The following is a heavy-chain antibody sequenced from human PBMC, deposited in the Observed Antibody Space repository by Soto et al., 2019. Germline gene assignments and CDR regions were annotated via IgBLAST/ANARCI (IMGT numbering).Heavy chain of an antibody. J-gene: IGHJ5*02. CDR3: AHSRHYDNWFDP. CDR1: GFSLSTTGVG. CDR2: IYWTDDK. D-gene: IGHD3-16*01. V-gene: IGHV2-5*01. Sequence: QITLKESGPTLVKPTQTLTLTCTFSGFSLSTTGVGVGWIRQPPGKALEWLALIYWTDDKRYSPSLKSRLTITKDTSKNQVVLTMTNMDPVDPATYYCAHSRHYDNWFDPWGQGTLVPVSS.